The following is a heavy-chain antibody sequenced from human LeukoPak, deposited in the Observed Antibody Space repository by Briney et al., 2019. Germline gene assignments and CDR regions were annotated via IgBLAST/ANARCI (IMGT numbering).Heavy chain of an antibody. CDR3: ARTYDSSGYYPFYFDY. CDR2: IYSGGST. J-gene: IGHJ4*02. Sequence: GGSLRLSCAASGFTFSSNYMSWVRQAPGKGLEWASVIYSGGSTYYADSVKGRFTISRDNSKNTLYLQMNSLRAEDTAVYYCARTYDSSGYYPFYFDYWGQGTLVTVSS. V-gene: IGHV3-53*01. CDR1: GFTFSSNY. D-gene: IGHD3-22*01.